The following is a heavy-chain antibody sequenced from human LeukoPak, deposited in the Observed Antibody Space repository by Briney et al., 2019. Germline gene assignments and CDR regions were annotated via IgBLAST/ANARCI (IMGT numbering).Heavy chain of an antibody. D-gene: IGHD3-22*01. CDR2: ISAYNGNT. J-gene: IGHJ3*02. CDR1: GYTFTSYG. V-gene: IGHV1-18*01. CDR3: ARDDRFYDSSGYYPRSDAFDI. Sequence: GASVKVSCKASGYTFTSYGISWVRQAPGQGLEWMGWISAYNGNTNYAQKLQGRVTMTTDTSTSTAYMELRSLRSDDTAVYYCARDDRFYDSSGYYPRSDAFDIWGQGTMVTVSS.